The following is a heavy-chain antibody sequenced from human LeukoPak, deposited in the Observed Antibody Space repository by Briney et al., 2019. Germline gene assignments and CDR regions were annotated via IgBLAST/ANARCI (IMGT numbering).Heavy chain of an antibody. V-gene: IGHV3-7*03. J-gene: IGHJ6*02. CDR1: GFTFSSYW. Sequence: GGSLRLSCAASGFTFSSYWMNWARQAPGKGLEWVASINHNGNVNYYVDSVKGRFTISRDNAKNSLYLQMSNLRAEDTAVYFCARGGGLDVWGQGAMVTVSS. CDR2: INHNGNVN. D-gene: IGHD3-16*01. CDR3: ARGGGLDV.